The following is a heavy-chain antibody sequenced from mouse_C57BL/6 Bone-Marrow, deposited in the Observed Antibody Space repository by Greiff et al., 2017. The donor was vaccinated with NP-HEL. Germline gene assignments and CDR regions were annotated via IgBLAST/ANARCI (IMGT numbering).Heavy chain of an antibody. D-gene: IGHD1-1*01. CDR3: AREGLRYPYYFDY. CDR1: GYSITSGYY. J-gene: IGHJ2*01. V-gene: IGHV3-6*01. Sequence: EVKLMESGPGLVKPSQSLSLTCSVTGYSITSGYYWNWIRQFPGNKLEWMGYISYDGSNHYNPSLKNRISITRDTSKNQFFLKLNSVTTEDTATYYCAREGLRYPYYFDYWGQGTTLTVSS. CDR2: ISYDGSN.